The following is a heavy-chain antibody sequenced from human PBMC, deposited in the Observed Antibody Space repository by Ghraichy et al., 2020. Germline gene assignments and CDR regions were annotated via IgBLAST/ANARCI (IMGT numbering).Heavy chain of an antibody. CDR2: INPNSGGT. D-gene: IGHD3-16*02. J-gene: IGHJ3*02. CDR1: GYTFTAYY. Sequence: ASVKVSCKASGYTFTAYYMHWVRQAPGQGLEWMGWINPNSGGTKIAQRFQGSVTMTRDTSMEIGYMELNRLRPDDTAIYYCVRHPLGLSDDAFDIWGQGTMVTVSS. V-gene: IGHV1-2*02. CDR3: VRHPLGLSDDAFDI.